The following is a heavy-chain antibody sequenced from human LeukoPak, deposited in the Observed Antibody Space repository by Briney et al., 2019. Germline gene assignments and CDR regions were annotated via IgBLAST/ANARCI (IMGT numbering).Heavy chain of an antibody. CDR3: ARDRCVSCPAWNWFDP. D-gene: IGHD2-2*01. CDR2: ISYDVSNK. CDR1: EFTSNNYA. Sequence: PGRSLILSCAASEFTSNNYAMHWGRLAPGKGLWWVPVISYDVSNKYYADSAKGRFTISRDDSKSTLYLQMNTLRAEDTAVYYCARDRCVSCPAWNWFDPWGQGTLVTVSP. V-gene: IGHV3-30*04. J-gene: IGHJ5*02.